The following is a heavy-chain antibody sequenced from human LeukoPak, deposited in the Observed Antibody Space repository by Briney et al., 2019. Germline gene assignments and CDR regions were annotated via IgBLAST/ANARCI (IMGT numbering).Heavy chain of an antibody. D-gene: IGHD5-18*01. CDR3: AREDTAAGNFDY. V-gene: IGHV3-48*03. CDR1: GFTFSSYE. CDR2: ITTSGSTI. J-gene: IGHJ4*02. Sequence: GGSLRLSCAASGFTFSSYEMNWVRQSPGKGLEWLSYITTSGSTIYYADSVKGRFTISSENAENSLYLQMNSLRAEDTAVYYCAREDTAAGNFDYWGQGTLVTVSS.